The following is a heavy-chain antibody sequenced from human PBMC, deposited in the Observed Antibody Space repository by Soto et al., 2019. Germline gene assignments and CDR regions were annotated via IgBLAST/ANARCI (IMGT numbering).Heavy chain of an antibody. J-gene: IGHJ4*02. CDR2: ISYDGSNK. D-gene: IGHD6-19*01. V-gene: IGHV3-30-3*01. CDR3: AREEIAVAFYY. Sequence: QVQLVESGGGVVQPGRSLRLSCAASGFTFSSYAMHWVRQAPGKGLEWVAVISYDGSNKYYADSVKGRFTISRDNSKNTLYLQMNSLRAEDTAVYYCAREEIAVAFYYWGQGTLVTVSS. CDR1: GFTFSSYA.